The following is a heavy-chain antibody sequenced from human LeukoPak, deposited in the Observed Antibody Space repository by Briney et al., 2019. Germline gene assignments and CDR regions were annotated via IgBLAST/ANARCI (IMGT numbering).Heavy chain of an antibody. CDR2: INHSGST. CDR3: ARGIRSYNNQEVDY. CDR1: GGSFSGYY. Sequence: SETLSLTCAVYGGSFSGYYWSWIRQPPGKGLEWIGEINHSGSTNYNPSLKSRVTISVDTSKNQFSLKLSSVTAADTAVYYCARGIRSYNNQEVDYWGQGTLVTVSS. D-gene: IGHD1-1*01. J-gene: IGHJ4*02. V-gene: IGHV4-34*01.